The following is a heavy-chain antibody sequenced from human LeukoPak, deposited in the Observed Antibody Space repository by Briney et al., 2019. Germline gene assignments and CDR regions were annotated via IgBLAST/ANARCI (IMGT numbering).Heavy chain of an antibody. J-gene: IGHJ4*02. V-gene: IGHV3-20*04. Sequence: GGSLRLSCAASGFTFDDYGMSWVRQAPGKGLEWVSGINWNGGSTVYADSVKGRFTISRDNAKNSLYLQMNSLRAEDTALSYCARDVAAAGTGYFDYWGQGTLVTVSS. CDR3: ARDVAAAGTGYFDY. CDR2: INWNGGST. D-gene: IGHD6-13*01. CDR1: GFTFDDYG.